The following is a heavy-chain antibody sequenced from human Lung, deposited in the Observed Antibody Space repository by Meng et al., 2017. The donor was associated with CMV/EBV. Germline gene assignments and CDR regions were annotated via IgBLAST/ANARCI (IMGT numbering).Heavy chain of an antibody. CDR2: INHSGST. V-gene: IGHV4-34*01. CDR1: GGSFSGYY. J-gene: IGHJ4*02. CDR3: AGEQGAF. D-gene: IGHD3-16*01. Sequence: SQXLSLTCAVYGGSFSGYYWSWIRQPPGKGLEWIGEINHSGSTNYNPSLKSRVTISVDTSKNQFSLKLSSVTAADTAVYYCAGEQGAFWGQGTLVTVSS.